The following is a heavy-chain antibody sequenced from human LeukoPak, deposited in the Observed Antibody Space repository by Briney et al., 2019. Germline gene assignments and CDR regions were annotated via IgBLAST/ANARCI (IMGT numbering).Heavy chain of an antibody. D-gene: IGHD3-22*01. J-gene: IGHJ4*02. V-gene: IGHV4-39*07. CDR3: ARESDSSGRLYYFDY. CDR2: IYYSGST. Sequence: SETLSLTCTVSGGSISSSSYYWGWIRQPPGKGLEWIGSIYYSGSTYYNPSLKSRVTTSVDTSKNQFSLKLSSVTAADTAVYYCARESDSSGRLYYFDYWGQGTLVTVSS. CDR1: GGSISSSSYY.